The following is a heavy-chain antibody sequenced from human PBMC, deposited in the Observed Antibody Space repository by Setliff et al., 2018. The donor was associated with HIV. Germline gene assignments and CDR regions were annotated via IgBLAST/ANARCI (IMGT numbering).Heavy chain of an antibody. CDR2: IYTSGSP. J-gene: IGHJ6*02. CDR1: DGSISSGSYY. V-gene: IGHV4-61*09. D-gene: IGHD3-10*01. Sequence: PSETLSLTCTVSDGSISSGSYYWSWIRQPAGKGLEWIGHIYTSGSPTYNPSLKSRVTVSVDTSKKQFFLKLSSVTAADTAVYYCARSLSGDYYYGMDVWGQGTTVTVSS. CDR3: ARSLSGDYYYGMDV.